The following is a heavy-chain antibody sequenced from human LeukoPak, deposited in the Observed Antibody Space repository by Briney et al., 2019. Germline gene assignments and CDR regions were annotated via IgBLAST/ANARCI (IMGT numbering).Heavy chain of an antibody. V-gene: IGHV4-59*01. D-gene: IGHD2-15*01. CDR3: ARDRGYCSGGSCPLNYYGMDV. CDR2: IYYSGST. CDR1: GGSISSYY. J-gene: IGHJ6*02. Sequence: SETLSLTCTVSGGSISSYYWSWIRQPPGKGLEWIGYIYYSGSTNYNPSLKSRVTISVDTSKNQFSLKLSSVTAADTAVYYCARDRGYCSGGSCPLNYYGMDVWGQGTTVTVSS.